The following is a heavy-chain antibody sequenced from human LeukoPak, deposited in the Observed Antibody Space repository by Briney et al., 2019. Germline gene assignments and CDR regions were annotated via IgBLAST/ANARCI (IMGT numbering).Heavy chain of an antibody. CDR2: IYYSGST. CDR3: ARSLYYYDSSGYSRPGAFDI. Sequence: SETLSLTCTVSGGSISSYYWSWIRQPPGKGLEWIGYIYYSGSTNYNPSLKSRVTISVDTSKNQFSLKLSSVTAADTAVYYCARSLYYYDSSGYSRPGAFDIWGQGTMVTVSS. CDR1: GGSISSYY. D-gene: IGHD3-22*01. V-gene: IGHV4-59*01. J-gene: IGHJ3*02.